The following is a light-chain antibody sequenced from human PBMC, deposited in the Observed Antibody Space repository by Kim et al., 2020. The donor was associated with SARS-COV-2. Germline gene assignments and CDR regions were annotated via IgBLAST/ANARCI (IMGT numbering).Light chain of an antibody. CDR2: AAS. V-gene: IGKV1D-8*01. CDR3: QQYYSFPLT. Sequence: ASTGDRVTISCRTSQGISNYLAWYQQKPGKAPDLLIYAASTLQSGVPSRFSGSGSGTDFTLTISCLQSEDFATYYCQQYYSFPLTFGGGTKVDIK. CDR1: QGISNY. J-gene: IGKJ4*01.